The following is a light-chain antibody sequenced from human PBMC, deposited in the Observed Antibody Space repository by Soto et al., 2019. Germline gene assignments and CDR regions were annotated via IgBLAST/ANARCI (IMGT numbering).Light chain of an antibody. CDR2: AAS. CDR3: QQNYSPVFT. CDR1: QTINNY. V-gene: IGKV1-39*01. Sequence: DIQMTQSPPSLSASVGDRVTISCRASQTINNYLNWYQQKPGKAPEVLIYAASSLQSGVPSRFSGSGSGTKFTLTISSVQPEDFATYYCQQNYSPVFTFGPGTKVDL. J-gene: IGKJ3*01.